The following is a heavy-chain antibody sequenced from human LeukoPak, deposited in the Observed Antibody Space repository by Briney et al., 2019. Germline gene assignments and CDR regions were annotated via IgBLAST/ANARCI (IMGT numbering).Heavy chain of an antibody. J-gene: IGHJ4*02. CDR3: ARETIYDFRSDYHIDY. D-gene: IGHD3-3*01. CDR2: IYSDGTNR. V-gene: IGHV3-74*01. Sequence: PGGSLRLSCAASGFTFSRYWMHWVRQAPGKGLVWVSRIYSDGTNRDYADSVKGRFTIARDNAKNTVYLQMNSLRAEDTAVYYCARETIYDFRSDYHIDYWGQGTLVTVSS. CDR1: GFTFSRYW.